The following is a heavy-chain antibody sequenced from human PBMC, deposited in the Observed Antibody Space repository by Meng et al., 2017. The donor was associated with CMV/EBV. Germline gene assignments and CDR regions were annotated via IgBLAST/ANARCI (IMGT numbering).Heavy chain of an antibody. V-gene: IGHV3-30*04. CDR3: ARESWYYCDSSGYFGY. CDR2: ISYEGSNK. Sequence: GESLKIPCSGSGFTFSSYAMHWVRQAPGKGLEWVGVISYEGSNKYYADAVKGRFTIPRDNSKNTRYLQMNSLRAEDPAVYYCARESWYYCDSSGYFGYWGQGTLVTVSS. J-gene: IGHJ4*02. CDR1: GFTFSSYA. D-gene: IGHD3-22*01.